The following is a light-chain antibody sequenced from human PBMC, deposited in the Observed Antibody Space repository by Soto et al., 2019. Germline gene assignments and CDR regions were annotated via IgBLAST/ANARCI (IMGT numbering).Light chain of an antibody. J-gene: IGKJ2*01. CDR2: DAS. V-gene: IGKV1-5*01. CDR3: QQDNSYST. CDR1: QSISSW. Sequence: DIQMTQSPSTLSASVGDRGTITCRASQSISSWLAWYQQKPGKAPKLLIYDASSLESGVPSRFSGSGSGTEFTLSISSLQPDDVATYYCQQDNSYSTFGQGTKLEIK.